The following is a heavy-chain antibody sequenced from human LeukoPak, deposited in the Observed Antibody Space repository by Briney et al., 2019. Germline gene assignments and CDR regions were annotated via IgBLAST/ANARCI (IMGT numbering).Heavy chain of an antibody. V-gene: IGHV4-59*01. CDR3: ARGGSSTWAPVAAFDI. D-gene: IGHD6-13*01. CDR1: GGSINNYY. J-gene: IGHJ3*02. CDR2: IYYSGST. Sequence: SETLSLTCTVSGGSINNYYWSWIRQPPGKGLEWIGYIYYSGSTNYNPSLKSRVTISVDTSKNQFSLKLSSVTAADTAVYYCARGGSSTWAPVAAFDIWGQGTMVTVSS.